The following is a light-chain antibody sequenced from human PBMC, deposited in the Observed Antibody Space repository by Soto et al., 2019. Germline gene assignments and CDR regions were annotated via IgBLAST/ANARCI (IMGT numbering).Light chain of an antibody. J-gene: IGLJ3*02. CDR1: NSDVGGYNY. CDR2: DVN. V-gene: IGLV2-11*01. CDR3: CSYAGSSTWV. Sequence: QSALTQPRSVSGSPGQSVAISCTGTNSDVGGYNYVYWYQQHPGKAPKLMIYDVNVRPSGVPDRFSGSKSGNTASLTISGLQAEDEADYYCCSYAGSSTWVFGGGTKLTVL.